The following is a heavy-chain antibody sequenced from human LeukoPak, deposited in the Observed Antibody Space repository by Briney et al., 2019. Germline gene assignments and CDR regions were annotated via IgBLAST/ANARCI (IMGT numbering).Heavy chain of an antibody. V-gene: IGHV3-23*01. Sequence: HPGGSLRLSCAASGFTFSSYGMSWVRQAPGKGLEWVSAISGSGGSTSYAQKFQGRVTMTRDMSTSTVYMEMSSLRSEDTAVYYCARDRDDDYGLGSYPTGYMDVWGKGTTVTVSS. CDR3: ARDRDDDYGLGSYPTGYMDV. CDR1: GFTFSSYG. J-gene: IGHJ6*03. D-gene: IGHD3-16*02. CDR2: ISGSGGST.